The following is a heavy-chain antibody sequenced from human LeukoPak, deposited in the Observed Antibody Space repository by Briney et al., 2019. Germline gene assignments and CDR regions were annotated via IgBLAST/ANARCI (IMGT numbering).Heavy chain of an antibody. V-gene: IGHV3-9*01. Sequence: PGRSLRLSCAASGFTFDDYAMHWVRQAPGKGLEWVSGISWNSGSIGYADSVKGRFTISRGNAKNSLYLQMSSLRAEDTALYYCAKGLWFGELLSPFDYWGQGTLVTVSS. J-gene: IGHJ4*02. CDR2: ISWNSGSI. D-gene: IGHD3-10*01. CDR3: AKGLWFGELLSPFDY. CDR1: GFTFDDYA.